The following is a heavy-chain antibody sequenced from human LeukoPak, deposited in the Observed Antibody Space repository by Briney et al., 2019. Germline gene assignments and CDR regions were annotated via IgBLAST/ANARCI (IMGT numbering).Heavy chain of an antibody. Sequence: PGGSLRLSCVASGFTFNKAWLSWVRQTPGKGLEWVGRIKSKSDAGTTNYPAPVKGRFTISRDYSKNTLYLHMNSLKPEDTAVYYCTTGKAVVVVVVPHYYGMDVWGEGTTVAVSS. D-gene: IGHD2-15*01. CDR3: TTGKAVVVVVVPHYYGMDV. V-gene: IGHV3-15*01. J-gene: IGHJ6*04. CDR2: IKSKSDAGTT. CDR1: GFTFNKAW.